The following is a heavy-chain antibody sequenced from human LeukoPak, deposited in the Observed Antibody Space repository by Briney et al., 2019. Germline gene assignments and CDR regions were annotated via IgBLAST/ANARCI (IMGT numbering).Heavy chain of an antibody. D-gene: IGHD1-14*01. J-gene: IGHJ4*02. CDR2: IYYSGDT. CDR3: ARAYNRATFDY. Sequence: NPSETLSLTCTVPGGSISNSGYYWGWIRQPPGKGLEWIGSIYYSGDTYYNPSLKSRVTISVDTSKNQFSLKLSSVTAADTTVYYCARAYNRATFDYWGQGTLVTVSS. CDR1: GGSISNSGYY. V-gene: IGHV4-39*01.